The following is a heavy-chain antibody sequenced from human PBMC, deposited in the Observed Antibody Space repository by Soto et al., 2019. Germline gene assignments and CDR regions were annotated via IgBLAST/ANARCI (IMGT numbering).Heavy chain of an antibody. CDR3: ARGYGSGGSCYPWFDP. D-gene: IGHD2-15*01. CDR2: IIPIFGTA. Sequence: QVQLVQSGAEVKKPGSSVKVSCKASGGTFSSYAISWVRQAPGQGLEWMGGIIPIFGTANYAQKFQGRVTITTDESTSTAYMKLSSLRSEDTAVYYCARGYGSGGSCYPWFDPWGQGTLVTVSS. V-gene: IGHV1-69*05. J-gene: IGHJ5*02. CDR1: GGTFSSYA.